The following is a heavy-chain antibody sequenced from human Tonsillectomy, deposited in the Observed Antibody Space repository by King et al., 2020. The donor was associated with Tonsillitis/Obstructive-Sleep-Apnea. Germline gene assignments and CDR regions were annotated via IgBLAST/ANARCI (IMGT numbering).Heavy chain of an antibody. J-gene: IGHJ4*02. Sequence: VQLQQWGAGLLKPSETLSLTCAVYGGSFSGYYWSWIRQPPGKGLEWIGEINLSGSTNYNPSLKSRVTISVDTSKSQFSLKLSSVTAADTAVYYCARWGGGTVTTHYYFDYWGQGTLVTVSS. D-gene: IGHD4-17*01. CDR3: ARWGGGTVTTHYYFDY. CDR1: GGSFSGYY. V-gene: IGHV4-34*01. CDR2: INLSGST.